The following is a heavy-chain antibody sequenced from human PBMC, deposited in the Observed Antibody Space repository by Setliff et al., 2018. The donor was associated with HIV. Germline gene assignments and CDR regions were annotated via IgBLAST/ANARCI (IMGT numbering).Heavy chain of an antibody. V-gene: IGHV3-30*04. CDR2: IQYDGNNE. CDR1: GFTFSSYA. J-gene: IGHJ4*02. CDR3: ARATGITMIVVVITGADY. D-gene: IGHD3-22*01. Sequence: GESLKISCAASGFTFSSYAMHWVRQAPGKGLEWVTFIQYDGNNEYYADSVKGRFTISRDNSKNTLYLQMNSLRAEDTAVYYCARATGITMIVVVITGADYWGQGTLVTVSS.